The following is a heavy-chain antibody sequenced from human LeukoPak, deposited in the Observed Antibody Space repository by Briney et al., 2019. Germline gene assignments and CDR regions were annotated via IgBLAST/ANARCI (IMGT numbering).Heavy chain of an antibody. Sequence: GGSLRLSCAASGFIFSHNIMNWVRQAPGKGLEWVSVISADGGDIYYADSVNGRFTISRDNSKNTLHLQMDSLRAEDTAVYYCAKDPPHSDRSIYSDNSWGQGTLVTVSS. CDR2: ISADGGDI. CDR3: AKDPPHSDRSIYSDNS. CDR1: GFIFSHNI. J-gene: IGHJ4*02. D-gene: IGHD3-22*01. V-gene: IGHV3-23*01.